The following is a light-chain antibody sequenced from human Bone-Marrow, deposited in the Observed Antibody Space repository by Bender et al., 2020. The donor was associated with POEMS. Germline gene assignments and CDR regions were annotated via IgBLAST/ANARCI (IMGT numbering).Light chain of an antibody. CDR3: SSYTSRYSLV. J-gene: IGLJ3*02. Sequence: QSALTQSASVSGSPGQSITIYCTGTGSDIADYNYVSWYQQHPDKAPQLLIYDVTYRPSGVSARFSGSKSGKTASLTISGLQAEDEALYYCSSYTSRYSLVFGGGTKVTVL. CDR2: DVT. V-gene: IGLV2-14*03. CDR1: GSDIADYNY.